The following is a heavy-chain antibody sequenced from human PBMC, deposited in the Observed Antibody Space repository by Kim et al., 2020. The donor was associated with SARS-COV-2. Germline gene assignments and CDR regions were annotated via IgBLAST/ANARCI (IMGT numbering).Heavy chain of an antibody. D-gene: IGHD3-9*01. CDR1: GGSISSSSYY. CDR2: IYYSGST. J-gene: IGHJ4*02. V-gene: IGHV4-39*01. Sequence: SETLSLTCTVSGGSISSSSYYWGWIRQPPGKGLEWIGSIYYSGSTYYNPSLKSRVTISVDTSKNQFSLKLSSVTAADTAVYYCASGPSDVYDILTGYWALPFDYWGQGTLVTVSS. CDR3: ASGPSDVYDILTGYWALPFDY.